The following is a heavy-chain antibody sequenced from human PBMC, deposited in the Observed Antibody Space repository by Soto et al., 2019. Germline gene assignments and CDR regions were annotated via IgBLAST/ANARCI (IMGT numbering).Heavy chain of an antibody. CDR2: IYDNGTT. CDR1: GITFDTYA. Sequence: GGSLRLSCAASGITFDTYAMGWVRQAPGMGLEWVSVIYDNGTTYYADSVKGRFTISRDTSTNTLSLQMDSLRAEDTAVYYCVRPLPSGRNYGLDVWGQGTTVTVSS. J-gene: IGHJ6*02. D-gene: IGHD3-10*01. V-gene: IGHV3-53*01. CDR3: VRPLPSGRNYGLDV.